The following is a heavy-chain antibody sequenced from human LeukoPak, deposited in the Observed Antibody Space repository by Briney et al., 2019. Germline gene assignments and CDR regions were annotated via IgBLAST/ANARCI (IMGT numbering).Heavy chain of an antibody. J-gene: IGHJ4*02. CDR3: ASLGGTYDF. CDR1: GGSISSYF. V-gene: IGHV4-59*08. CDR2: IYNSGST. Sequence: SETLSLTCSVSGGSISSYFWSWIRQPPGKGLEWIGYIYNSGSTNYKTKYNPSVQSRLTISADTSKSQISLKLASATAADTAVYYCASLGGTYDFWGQGTQVTVSS. D-gene: IGHD1-26*01.